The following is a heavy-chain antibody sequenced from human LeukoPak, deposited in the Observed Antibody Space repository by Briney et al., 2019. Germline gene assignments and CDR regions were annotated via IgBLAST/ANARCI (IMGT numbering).Heavy chain of an antibody. CDR1: GFTFSSYW. D-gene: IGHD3-16*02. Sequence: PGGSLRLSCAASGFTFSSYWMSWVRQAPGKGLEWVSSISSSSSYIYYADSVKGRFTISRDNAKNSLYLQMNSLRAEDTAVYYCARLESLDDYVWGSYRHFDYWGQGTLVTVSS. V-gene: IGHV3-21*01. CDR3: ARLESLDDYVWGSYRHFDY. J-gene: IGHJ4*02. CDR2: ISSSSSYI.